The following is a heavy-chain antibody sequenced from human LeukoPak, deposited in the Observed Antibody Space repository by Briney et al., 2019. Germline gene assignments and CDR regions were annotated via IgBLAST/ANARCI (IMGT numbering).Heavy chain of an antibody. CDR2: IYHSGST. CDR1: GGSISSSYW. V-gene: IGHV4-4*02. CDR3: ASTMNGDYVDY. D-gene: IGHD3-3*01. Sequence: SETLSLTCAVSGGSISSSYWWSWVRQPPGKGLEWIGEIYHSGSTNYNPSLRSRVTISVDKSKNQFSLKLSSVTAADTAVYYCASTMNGDYVDYCGQGTLVTVSS. J-gene: IGHJ4*02.